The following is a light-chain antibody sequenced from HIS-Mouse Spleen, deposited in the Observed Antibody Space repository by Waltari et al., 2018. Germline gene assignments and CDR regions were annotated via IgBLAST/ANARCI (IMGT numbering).Light chain of an antibody. CDR3: QVWDSSSDHRV. V-gene: IGLV3-21*02. CDR2: DDR. CDR1: NIGSKS. Sequence: SYVLTQPPSVSVAPGQTARITCGGNNIGSKSVHWYQQKPGQAPVLVVYDDRARPSGIPERFSGSNSVNTATLTISRVEAGDEADYYCQVWDSSSDHRVFGGGTKLTVL. J-gene: IGLJ3*02.